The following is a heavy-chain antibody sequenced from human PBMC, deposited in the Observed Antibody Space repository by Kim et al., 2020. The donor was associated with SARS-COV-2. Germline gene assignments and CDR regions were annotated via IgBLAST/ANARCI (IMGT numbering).Heavy chain of an antibody. D-gene: IGHD2-15*01. CDR1: GGSVSSGSYY. CDR2: IYYSGST. CDR3: ASTGYCSGGSCYHMTDYYFDY. Sequence: SETLSLTCTVSGGSVSSGSYYWSWIRQPPGKGLEWLGYIYYSGSTNYNPSLKSRVTISVDTSKNQFSLKLSSVTAADTAVYYCASTGYCSGGSCYHMTDYYFDYWGPGTLVTVSS. J-gene: IGHJ4*02. V-gene: IGHV4-61*01.